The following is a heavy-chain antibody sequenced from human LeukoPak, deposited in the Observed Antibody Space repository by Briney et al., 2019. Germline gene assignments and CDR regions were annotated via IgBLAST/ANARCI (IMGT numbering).Heavy chain of an antibody. CDR1: GFTFSSYA. J-gene: IGHJ4*02. Sequence: GGSLRLSCAASGFTFSSYAMSWVRQAPGKGLEWVSAISGSGGSTYYADSVKGRFTISGDNSKNTLYLQMNSLRAEDTAVYYCVKPVGAIPSANYFDYWGQGTLVTVSS. CDR2: ISGSGGST. D-gene: IGHD1-26*01. V-gene: IGHV3-23*01. CDR3: VKPVGAIPSANYFDY.